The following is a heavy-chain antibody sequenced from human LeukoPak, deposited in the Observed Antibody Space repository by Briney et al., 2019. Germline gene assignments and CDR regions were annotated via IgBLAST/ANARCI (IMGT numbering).Heavy chain of an antibody. D-gene: IGHD3-10*01. CDR2: VYYSGST. CDR3: ARGGVWFGEPINWFDP. CDR1: GGSISSGDYY. V-gene: IGHV4-30-4*01. J-gene: IGHJ5*02. Sequence: SETLSLTCTVSGGSISSGDYYWSWIRQPPGKGLEWIGYVYYSGSTYYNPSLKSRVTISVDTSKNQFSLKLSSVTAADTAVYYCARGGVWFGEPINWFDPWGQGTLVTVSS.